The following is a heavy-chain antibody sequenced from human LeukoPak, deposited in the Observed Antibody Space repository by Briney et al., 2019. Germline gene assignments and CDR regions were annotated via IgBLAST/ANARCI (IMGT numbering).Heavy chain of an antibody. CDR1: GFTFSSYA. V-gene: IGHV3-53*01. J-gene: IGHJ4*02. CDR2: IFSGGGT. Sequence: GGSLRLSCAASGFTFSSYAMSWVRQAPGKGLEWVSVIFSGGGTYYADSVKGRFTISRDNFKNTLYLQMNSLRAEDTAVYYCARGGSTRIYYFDYWGQGTLATVSS. CDR3: ARGGSTRIYYFDY.